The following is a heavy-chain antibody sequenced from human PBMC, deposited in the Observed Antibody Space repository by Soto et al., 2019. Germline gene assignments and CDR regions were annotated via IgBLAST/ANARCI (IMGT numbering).Heavy chain of an antibody. CDR1: GFTFSSYW. J-gene: IGHJ4*02. V-gene: IGHV3-7*05. D-gene: IGHD4-17*01. CDR2: INRDGSEK. Sequence: EVQLVESGGGLVQPGGSLRLSCAASGFTFSSYWMTWVRQAPGKGLEWVGNINRDGSEKHYVDSVKGRFTISRGNPENSLYLQMNSLRVEDTAVYYCTTVTTSSVFDYWGQGNLVTVSS. CDR3: TTVTTSSVFDY.